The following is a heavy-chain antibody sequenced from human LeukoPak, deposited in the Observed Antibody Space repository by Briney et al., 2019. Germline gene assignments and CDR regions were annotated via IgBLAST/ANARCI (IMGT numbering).Heavy chain of an antibody. D-gene: IGHD3-3*01. J-gene: IGHJ3*01. CDR2: LSYGGTNK. CDR1: GSTFSGYA. CDR3: ARDRSGYANDAFDF. Sequence: GGSLRLSCAASGSTFSGYAMHWVRQAPGKGLEWVAVLSYGGTNKYYADSVRGRFTISRDNSKNTMLLQMNSLRAEDTAVYHCARDRSGYANDAFDFWGQGTMVTVSS. V-gene: IGHV3-30-3*01.